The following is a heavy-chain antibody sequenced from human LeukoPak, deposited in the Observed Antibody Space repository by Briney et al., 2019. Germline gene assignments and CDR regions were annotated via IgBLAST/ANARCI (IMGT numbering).Heavy chain of an antibody. CDR3: ARAALRFLEWLESYYYSMDV. CDR2: IIPILGIA. J-gene: IGHJ6*02. V-gene: IGHV1-69*04. D-gene: IGHD3-3*01. CDR1: GGTFSSYA. Sequence: SVKVSCKASGGTFSSYAISWVRQAPGQGLEWMGRIIPILGIANYAQKFQGRVTITADKSTSTAYMELSSLRSEDTAVYYCARAALRFLEWLESYYYSMDVWGQGTTVTVSS.